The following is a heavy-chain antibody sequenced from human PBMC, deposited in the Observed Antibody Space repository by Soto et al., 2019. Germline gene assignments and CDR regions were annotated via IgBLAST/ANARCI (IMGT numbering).Heavy chain of an antibody. CDR2: ISPAGTT. Sequence: PGGSLRLSCTVSGLMVRGNYINWVRQAPGEGLEWVSLISPAGTTYYAASVKGRFTISRDNSRNTLFLQMNGLRDEDTAVYYCVRGHYAGPDQWGQGTLVTVSS. D-gene: IGHD3-16*01. CDR3: VRGHYAGPDQ. J-gene: IGHJ4*02. V-gene: IGHV3-53*01. CDR1: GLMVRGNY.